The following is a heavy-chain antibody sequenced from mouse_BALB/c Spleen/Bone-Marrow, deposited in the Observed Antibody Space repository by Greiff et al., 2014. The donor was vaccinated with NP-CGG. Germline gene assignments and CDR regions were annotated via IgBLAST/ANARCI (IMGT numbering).Heavy chain of an antibody. J-gene: IGHJ4*01. CDR1: GYAFTNYL. CDR2: INSGGGGT. CDR3: ARAIADAMDY. Sequence: VQLQQSGAELVRPGTSVKVSCKGSGYAFTNYLIEWVKQRPGQGLEWIGVINSGGGGTKYNEKFKGKATLTADKSSSTAYMQLSRLTSDDSAVYFGARAIADAMDYWGQGTSVTVSS. V-gene: IGHV1-54*01.